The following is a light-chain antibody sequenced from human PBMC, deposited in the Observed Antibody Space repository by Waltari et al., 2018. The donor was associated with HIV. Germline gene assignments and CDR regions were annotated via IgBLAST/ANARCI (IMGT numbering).Light chain of an antibody. CDR3: HQYYTTPRT. V-gene: IGKV4-1*01. CDR2: WAS. Sequence: DIVLTQSPDSLAVSLGERSTINCKSSQSVLFSSHNKNYLAWYQQKPGQPPKLIVYWASTREAGVPDRFSGSGSGTDFTLTISRLQAEDVATYFCHQYYTTPRTFGQGTKVEIK. CDR1: QSVLFSSHNKNY. J-gene: IGKJ1*01.